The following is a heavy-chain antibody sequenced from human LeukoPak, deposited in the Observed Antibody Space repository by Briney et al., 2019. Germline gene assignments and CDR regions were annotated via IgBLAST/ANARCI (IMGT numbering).Heavy chain of an antibody. J-gene: IGHJ5*02. CDR2: IYDSGST. D-gene: IGHD3-10*01. V-gene: IGHV4-39*01. CDR1: GGSIRRSYYY. Sequence: SETLSLTCTVSGGSIRRSYYYWGWIRQPPRKGLEWIGSIYDSGSTSQHPPLKSRVTISVDMSKNQFSLTLDPLTAADTAVFYCARHYGPWGQGTLVSVSS. CDR3: ARHYGP.